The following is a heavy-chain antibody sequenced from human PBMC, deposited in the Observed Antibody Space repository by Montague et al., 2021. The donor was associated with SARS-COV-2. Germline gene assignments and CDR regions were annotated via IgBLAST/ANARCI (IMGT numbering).Heavy chain of an antibody. CDR2: IYYSGST. CDR1: GGSTSSSSYY. CDR3: ARLYDSSSYYYGMDV. Sequence: SETLSLTCTVSGGSTSSSSYYWGWIRQPPGKGLEWIGSIYYSGSTYYNPSLKSRVTISVDTTKNQFSLKLSSVTAADTAVYYCARLYDSSSYYYGMDVWGQGTTVTVSS. J-gene: IGHJ6*02. V-gene: IGHV4-39*01. D-gene: IGHD5/OR15-5a*01.